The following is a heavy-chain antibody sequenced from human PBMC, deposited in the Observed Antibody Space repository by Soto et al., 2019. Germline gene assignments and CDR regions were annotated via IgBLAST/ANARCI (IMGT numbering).Heavy chain of an antibody. J-gene: IGHJ3*02. V-gene: IGHV3-30-3*01. CDR1: GFTFSSYA. CDR3: ARDRSSSSHDAFDI. CDR2: ISYDGSNK. D-gene: IGHD6-13*01. Sequence: GGSLRLSCAASGFTFSSYAMHWVRQAPGKGLEWVAVISYDGSNKYYADSVKGRFTISRDNSKNTLYLQMNSLRAEDTAVYYCARDRSSSSHDAFDIWGQGTRVTVSS.